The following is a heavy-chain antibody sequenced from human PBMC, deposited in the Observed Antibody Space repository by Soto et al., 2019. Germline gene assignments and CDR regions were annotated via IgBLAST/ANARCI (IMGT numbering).Heavy chain of an antibody. CDR3: ATRPLYYDSSGSLDY. CDR2: IIPILGIA. J-gene: IGHJ4*02. V-gene: IGHV1-69*02. CDR1: GGTFSSYT. Sequence: QVQLVQSGAEVKKPGSSVKVSCKASGGTFSSYTISWVRQAPGQGLEWMGRIIPILGIANYAQKFQGRVTITADKSTSTAYMELSSLRSEDTAVYYCATRPLYYDSSGSLDYWGQGTLVTVSS. D-gene: IGHD3-22*01.